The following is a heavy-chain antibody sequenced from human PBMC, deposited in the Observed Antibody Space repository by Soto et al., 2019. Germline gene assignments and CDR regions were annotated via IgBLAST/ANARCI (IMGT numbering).Heavy chain of an antibody. CDR3: AREKYSGYDFPRGLFDY. V-gene: IGHV4-31*03. J-gene: IGHJ4*02. D-gene: IGHD5-12*01. CDR2: IYYSGST. Sequence: PSETLSLTCTVSGGSIISGGYYWSWIRQHPGKGLEWIGYIYYSGSTYYNPSLKSRVTISVDTSKNQFSLKLSSVTAADTAVYYCAREKYSGYDFPRGLFDYWGQGTLVTVSS. CDR1: GGSIISGGYY.